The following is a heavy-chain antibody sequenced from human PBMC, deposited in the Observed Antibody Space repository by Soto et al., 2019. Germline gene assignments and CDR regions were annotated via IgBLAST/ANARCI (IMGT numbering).Heavy chain of an antibody. CDR1: GFSLRNKG. J-gene: IGHJ4*02. V-gene: IGHV3-30*03. CDR2: ISNDGNVK. D-gene: IGHD3-22*01. Sequence: QVQLVESGGGVVQPGRSLSLSCAVSGFSLRNKGMHWVRQAPGKGLEWMASISNDGNVKYYGDSVKGRFTISRDTSKSTLNLQMDSLRPDDTAVYYCARWSGDRSSGYYLDYWGQGALVTVSS. CDR3: ARWSGDRSSGYYLDY.